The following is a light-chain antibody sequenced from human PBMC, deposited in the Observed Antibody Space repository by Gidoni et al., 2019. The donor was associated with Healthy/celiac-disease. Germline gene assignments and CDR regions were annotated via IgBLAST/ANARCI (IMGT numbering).Light chain of an antibody. CDR3: QQCNNWPPLT. CDR1: QSVSSN. Sequence: EIVMTQSPATLSVSPGERATLSCRASQSVSSNLAWYQQKPGQAPRLLIDGASTRATGIPARFSGSGSGTEFTLTISSLQSEDFAVYYCQQCNNWPPLTFGGGTKVEIK. V-gene: IGKV3-15*01. CDR2: GAS. J-gene: IGKJ4*01.